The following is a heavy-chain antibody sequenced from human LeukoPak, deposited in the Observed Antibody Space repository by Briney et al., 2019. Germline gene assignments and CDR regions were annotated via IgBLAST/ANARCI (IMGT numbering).Heavy chain of an antibody. V-gene: IGHV1-46*01. Sequence: ASVKVSCKASGYTFTSYYIHWVRPAPGQGLEWMGIINPSGGSTSYAQKFQGRVTMTRDTSTSTVYMELSSLRSEDTAVYYCARDPEAYWELTSLDYWGQGTLVTVSS. CDR2: INPSGGST. J-gene: IGHJ4*02. CDR1: GYTFTSYY. D-gene: IGHD1-26*01. CDR3: ARDPEAYWELTSLDY.